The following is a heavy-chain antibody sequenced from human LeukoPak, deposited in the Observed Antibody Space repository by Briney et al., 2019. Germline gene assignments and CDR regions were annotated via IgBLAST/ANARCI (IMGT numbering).Heavy chain of an antibody. CDR1: GGSISGNSYY. D-gene: IGHD5-18*01. J-gene: IGHJ4*02. CDR3: ARQADGGYSYANFDS. CDR2: ISYSGST. V-gene: IGHV4-39*01. Sequence: SETLSLTCTVSGGSISGNSYYWGWIRQPPGKGLEWIGTISYSGSTYYNPSLKSRVTISVDTSKNQFSLKLSSVTAADTAVYYCARQADGGYSYANFDSWGQGTLVTVSS.